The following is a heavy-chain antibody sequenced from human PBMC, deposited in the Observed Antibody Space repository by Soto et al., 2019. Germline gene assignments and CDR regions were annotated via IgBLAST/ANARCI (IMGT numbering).Heavy chain of an antibody. CDR1: GGSVSSGSYC. D-gene: IGHD3-22*01. Sequence: QVQLQESGPGLVKPSETLSLTCTVSGGSVSSGSYCWSWIRQPPGKGLEWIGYIYYSGSTNYNPSLKSRVTISVDTSKNQFSLKLISVTAADTAVYYCARDREYYDSSGLYFDYWGQGTLVTVSS. V-gene: IGHV4-61*01. CDR3: ARDREYYDSSGLYFDY. J-gene: IGHJ4*02. CDR2: IYYSGST.